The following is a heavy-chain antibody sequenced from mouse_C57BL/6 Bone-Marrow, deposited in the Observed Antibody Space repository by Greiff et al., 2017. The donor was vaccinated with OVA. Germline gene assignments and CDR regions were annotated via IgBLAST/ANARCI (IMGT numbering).Heavy chain of an antibody. CDR1: EFTFSSYG. CDR2: ISSGGSYT. Sequence: EVKLVESGGDLVKPGGSLKLSCAASEFTFSSYGMSWVRQTPDKRLEWVATISSGGSYTYYPDSVKGRFTISRDNAKNTLYLQMSSLKSEDTAMYYCARHESFAYWGQGTLVTVSA. V-gene: IGHV5-6*01. CDR3: ARHESFAY. J-gene: IGHJ3*01.